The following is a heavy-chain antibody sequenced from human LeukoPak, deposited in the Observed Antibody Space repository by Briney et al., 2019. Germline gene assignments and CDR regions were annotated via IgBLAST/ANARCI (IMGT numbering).Heavy chain of an antibody. Sequence: AGGSLRLSCAASGFTFSSYEMNWVRQTPGKGLEWVSFISSSDNTKYYADSVKGRFTISRDNAKNSLSLQMNSLNVDDTGVYFCTRDALFGSGRTHLDFWSQGTLVSVSS. CDR1: GFTFSSYE. CDR2: ISSSDNTK. D-gene: IGHD3-10*01. V-gene: IGHV3-48*03. CDR3: TRDALFGSGRTHLDF. J-gene: IGHJ4*02.